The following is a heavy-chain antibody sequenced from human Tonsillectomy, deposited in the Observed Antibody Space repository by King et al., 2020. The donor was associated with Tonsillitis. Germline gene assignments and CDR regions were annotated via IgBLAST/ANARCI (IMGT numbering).Heavy chain of an antibody. CDR2: INSDGSRK. CDR3: ARGHLTGYYNDDY. CDR1: GFSFSDYW. D-gene: IGHD3-9*01. J-gene: IGHJ4*02. Sequence: VQLVESGGGLVQPGGSLRLSCAASGFSFSDYWVHWVRQAPGKGLVGVSRINSDGSRKHYADSVKGRFTVSRDNAENTLYLQMNSLRAEDTAVYYCARGHLTGYYNDDYWGQGTLVTVSS. V-gene: IGHV3-74*01.